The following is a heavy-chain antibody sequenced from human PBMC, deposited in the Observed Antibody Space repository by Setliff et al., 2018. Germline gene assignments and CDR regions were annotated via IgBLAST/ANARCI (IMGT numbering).Heavy chain of an antibody. CDR1: GYTFTSYY. J-gene: IGHJ5*02. D-gene: IGHD3-22*01. CDR2: IIPILGIA. Sequence: SVKVSCKASGYTFTSYYMHWVRQAPGQGLEWMGGIIPILGIANYAQKFQGRVTITADESTSTAYMELSSLRSEDTAVYYCARVITMIVVVGGWFDPWGQGTLVTVSS. CDR3: ARVITMIVVVGGWFDP. V-gene: IGHV1-69*10.